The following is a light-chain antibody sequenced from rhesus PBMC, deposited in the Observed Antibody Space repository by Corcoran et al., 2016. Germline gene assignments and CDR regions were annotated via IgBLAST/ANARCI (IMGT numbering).Light chain of an antibody. V-gene: IGKV1-21*01. CDR1: QGISGW. CDR2: KAA. J-gene: IGKJ3*01. Sequence: DIQLTQSPSSLSASVGDRVTITCQASQGISGWLAWYQQKPGKAPKLLSYKAASLQSGVPSRFSGSGSGTDFTLPISSLQPEDFATYYCLQYGSSPFTFGPGTKLDIK. CDR3: LQYGSSPFT.